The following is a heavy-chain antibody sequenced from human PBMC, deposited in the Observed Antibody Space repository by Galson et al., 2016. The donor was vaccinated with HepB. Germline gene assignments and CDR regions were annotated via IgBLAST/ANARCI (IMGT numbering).Heavy chain of an antibody. J-gene: IGHJ6*02. CDR2: IVPILGMS. CDR1: GGTFSSYA. D-gene: IGHD6-19*01. CDR3: ASDAVAVAGTLYFYSYGMDD. V-gene: IGHV1-69*04. Sequence: SCKASGGTFSSYAFSWVRQAPGQGLAWMGRIVPILGMSHYAQKFQGRVTITADKSTSTVSMELSSLRPEDTAVYDFASDAVAVAGTLYFYSYGMDDWGQGTTVTVS.